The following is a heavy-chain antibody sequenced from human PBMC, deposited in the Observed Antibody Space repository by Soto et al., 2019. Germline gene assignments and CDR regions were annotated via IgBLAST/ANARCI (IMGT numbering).Heavy chain of an antibody. D-gene: IGHD2-15*01. CDR2: IHYSGST. J-gene: IGHJ5*02. V-gene: IGHV4-59*01. CDR1: RGSISAYY. Sequence: TETLSLTCTVSRGSISAYYWSWIRQPPGKGLEWLGSIHYSGSTNYNPSLKSRVTISVDTSKNQFSLKVNSVTAADTAVYYCEREATHCSGPSPYESKTIGFDPWAQGTLVNVSS. CDR3: EREATHCSGPSPYESKTIGFDP.